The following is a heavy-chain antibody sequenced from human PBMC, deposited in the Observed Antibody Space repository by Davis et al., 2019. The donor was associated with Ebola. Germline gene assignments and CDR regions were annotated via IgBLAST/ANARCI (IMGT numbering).Heavy chain of an antibody. CDR1: GGSISSSNW. Sequence: PSETLSLTCAVSGGSISSSNWWSWVRQPPGKGLEWIGEIYHSGSTNYNPSLKSRVTISVDKSKNQFSLKLSSVTAADTAVYYCARGRQQPVTGWFDPWGQGTLVTVSS. CDR3: ARGRQQPVTGWFDP. CDR2: IYHSGST. D-gene: IGHD6-13*01. J-gene: IGHJ5*02. V-gene: IGHV4-4*02.